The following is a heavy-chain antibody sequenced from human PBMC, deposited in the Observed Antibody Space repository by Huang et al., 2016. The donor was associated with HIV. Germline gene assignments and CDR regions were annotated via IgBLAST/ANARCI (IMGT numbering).Heavy chain of an antibody. CDR1: GFSIGTYW. CDR2: IKKDGSEK. J-gene: IGHJ1*01. D-gene: IGHD6-19*01. CDR3: TRGPLGWLVHRYFYH. Sequence: EVQLVESGGGLVQPGGSLRVSCAASGFSIGTYWMSWVRKTPGEGREWVASIKKDGSEKDYVDAVKGRFIISRDNAKKSLYLQMNSLRAEDTAVYYCTRGPLGWLVHRYFYHWGQGTLVTVSS. V-gene: IGHV3-7*01.